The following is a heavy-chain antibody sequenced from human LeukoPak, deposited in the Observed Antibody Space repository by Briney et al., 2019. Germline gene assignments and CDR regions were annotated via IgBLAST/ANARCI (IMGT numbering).Heavy chain of an antibody. V-gene: IGHV4-34*01. Sequence: SETLSLTCAVYGGSFSGYYWSWIRQPPGKGLEWIGEINHSGSTNYNPSLKSGVTISVDTSKNQFSLKLSSVTAADTAVYYCAGAVGFQIDYWGQGTLVTVSS. J-gene: IGHJ4*02. D-gene: IGHD3-10*01. CDR2: INHSGST. CDR1: GGSFSGYY. CDR3: AGAVGFQIDY.